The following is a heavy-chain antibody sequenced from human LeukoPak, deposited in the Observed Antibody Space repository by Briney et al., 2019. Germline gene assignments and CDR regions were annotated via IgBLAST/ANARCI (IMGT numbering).Heavy chain of an antibody. D-gene: IGHD1-26*01. J-gene: IGHJ4*02. Sequence: GGSLRLSCAASGFTVSSNYMSWVRQAPGKGLEWVSVIYSGGSTYYADSVKGRFTISRDNSKNTLYLQMNSLRAEDTAVYYCARVGWELLGYFDYWGQGTLVTVSS. CDR3: ARVGWELLGYFDY. CDR2: IYSGGST. V-gene: IGHV3-66*01. CDR1: GFTVSSNY.